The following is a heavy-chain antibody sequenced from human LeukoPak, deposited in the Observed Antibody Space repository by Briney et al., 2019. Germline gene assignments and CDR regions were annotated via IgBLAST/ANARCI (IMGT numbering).Heavy chain of an antibody. J-gene: IGHJ4*02. CDR3: ARGHYYFDY. CDR2: IKQDGSEK. V-gene: IGHV3-7*04. Sequence: PGGSLRLSCAPSWFTFSTYWMSCVRQAPGKGKEWVANIKQDGSEKYYVDSVKGRFTISRENAKNSVYLQMNSQRGEDTAVYYCARGHYYFDYWGQGTLVAVSS. CDR1: WFTFSTYW.